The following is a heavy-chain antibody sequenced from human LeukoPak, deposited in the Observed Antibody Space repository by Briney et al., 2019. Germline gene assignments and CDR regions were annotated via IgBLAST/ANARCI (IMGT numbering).Heavy chain of an antibody. CDR3: ARDPSTVTSEGRFDY. J-gene: IGHJ4*02. Sequence: QPGGSLRLSCAASGFTFSSYAMHWVRQAPGKGLEWVAVISYDGSNKYYADSVKGRFTISRDNSKNTLYLQMNSLRAEDTAVYYCARDPSTVTSEGRFDYWGQGTLVTVSS. D-gene: IGHD4-11*01. CDR2: ISYDGSNK. V-gene: IGHV3-30-3*01. CDR1: GFTFSSYA.